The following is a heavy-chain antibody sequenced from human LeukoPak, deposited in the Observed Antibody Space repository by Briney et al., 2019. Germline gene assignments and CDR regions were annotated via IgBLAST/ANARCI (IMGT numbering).Heavy chain of an antibody. CDR3: ARGGGNSYYYFDY. J-gene: IGHJ4*02. D-gene: IGHD4-23*01. V-gene: IGHV4-34*01. CDR2: INHSGST. Sequence: SETLSLTCAVYGGSFSGYYWSWIRQPPGKGLEWIGEINHSGSTHYNPSLKSRVTISVDTSKIQFYLKLSSVTAADTAVYYCARGGGNSYYYFDYWGQGTLVTVYS. CDR1: GGSFSGYY.